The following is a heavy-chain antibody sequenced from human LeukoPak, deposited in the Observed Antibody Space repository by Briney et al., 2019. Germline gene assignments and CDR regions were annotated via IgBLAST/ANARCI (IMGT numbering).Heavy chain of an antibody. CDR2: MDPNSGNT. CDR3: ARGRGSRLDY. CDR1: GYTFTSYD. V-gene: IGHV1-8*01. Sequence: GASVKVSCKASGYTFTSYDINWVRQATGPGLEWMGWMDPNSGNTGYAQKFQGRVTMTRNTSISTAYMELSSLRSEDTAVYYGARGRGSRLDYWGQGTLVTVSS. J-gene: IGHJ4*02.